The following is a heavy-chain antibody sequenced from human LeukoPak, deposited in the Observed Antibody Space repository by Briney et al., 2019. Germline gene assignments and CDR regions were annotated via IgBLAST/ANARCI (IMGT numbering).Heavy chain of an antibody. CDR2: IYYSGST. D-gene: IGHD3-22*01. CDR3: ASSGYALYYFDY. V-gene: IGHV4-59*01. Sequence: PSETLSLTRTVSGGSISSYYWSWIRQPPGKGLEWIGYIYYSGSTNYNPSLKSRVTISVDTSKNQFSLKLSSVTAADTAVYYCASSGYALYYFDYWGQGTLVTVSS. CDR1: GGSISSYY. J-gene: IGHJ4*02.